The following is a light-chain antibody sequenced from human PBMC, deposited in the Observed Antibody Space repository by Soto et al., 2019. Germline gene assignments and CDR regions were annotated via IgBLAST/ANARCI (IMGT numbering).Light chain of an antibody. Sequence: DIQITPSPSPLSASVGDSVTIPFPASHFTSTWLAWYQQKPGKAPKLLIYDASFLQGGVPSRFSGSGSGTEFTLTISRLEPEDFAVYYCQHCQPYGDSPPLTFGGGTKVDIK. CDR3: QHCQPYGDSPPLT. V-gene: IGKV1-5*01. CDR1: HFTSTW. J-gene: IGKJ4*01. CDR2: DAS.